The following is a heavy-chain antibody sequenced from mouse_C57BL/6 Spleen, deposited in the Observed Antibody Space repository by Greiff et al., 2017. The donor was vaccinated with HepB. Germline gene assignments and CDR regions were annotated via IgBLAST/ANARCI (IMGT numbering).Heavy chain of an antibody. D-gene: IGHD2-3*01. J-gene: IGHJ3*01. Sequence: VQRVESGPGLVQPSQSLSITCTVSGFSLTSYGVHWVRQSPGKGLEWLGVIWSGGSTDYNAAFISRLSISKDNSKSQVFFKMNSLQADDTAIYYCARKKGGDGYYGGFAYWGQGTLVTVSA. V-gene: IGHV2-2*01. CDR2: IWSGGST. CDR1: GFSLTSYG. CDR3: ARKKGGDGYYGGFAY.